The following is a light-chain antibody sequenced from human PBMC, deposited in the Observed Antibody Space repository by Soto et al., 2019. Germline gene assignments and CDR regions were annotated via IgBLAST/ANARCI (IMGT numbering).Light chain of an antibody. CDR2: DVT. J-gene: IGLJ1*01. Sequence: SVLTQPRSVSGSPGQSVTISCTGSNSDVGAYKFVSWLQHNPGEAPKVMIYDVTQRPSGVPDRFSGTKSGNTASLTISGLQAEDEADYYCCPYAGSYTWVFGSGTKVTVL. CDR3: CPYAGSYTWV. CDR1: NSDVGAYKF. V-gene: IGLV2-11*01.